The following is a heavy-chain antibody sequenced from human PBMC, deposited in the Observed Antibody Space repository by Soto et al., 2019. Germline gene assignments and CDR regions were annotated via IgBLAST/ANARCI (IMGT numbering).Heavy chain of an antibody. D-gene: IGHD4-17*01. CDR3: ARFYGDYKNWFDP. CDR2: LYHSGST. Sequence: SETLSLTCAVSGDSISSGGYSWSWIRQPPGKDLEWFGYLYHSGSTYYNPSLKSRDTISVDRSKNQFSLKLSSVTAADTAVYYCARFYGDYKNWFDPWGQGTLVTVSS. V-gene: IGHV4-30-2*01. CDR1: GDSISSGGYS. J-gene: IGHJ5*02.